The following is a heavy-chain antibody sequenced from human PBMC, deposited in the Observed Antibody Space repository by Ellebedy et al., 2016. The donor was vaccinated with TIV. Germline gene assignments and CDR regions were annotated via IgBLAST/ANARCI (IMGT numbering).Heavy chain of an antibody. D-gene: IGHD5-12*01. CDR2: IYYSGAR. J-gene: IGHJ5*02. CDR3: ARDREYSGYDPSGFDP. V-gene: IGHV4-61*01. CDR1: GGSVRSGHYY. Sequence: SETLSLTXTVSGGSVRSGHYYWSWIRQPPGKGLEWIGYIYYSGARNYNPSLKGRVTISLDTSQNQFSLKLNSVTAADTAVYYCARDREYSGYDPSGFDPWGQGTLVTVSS.